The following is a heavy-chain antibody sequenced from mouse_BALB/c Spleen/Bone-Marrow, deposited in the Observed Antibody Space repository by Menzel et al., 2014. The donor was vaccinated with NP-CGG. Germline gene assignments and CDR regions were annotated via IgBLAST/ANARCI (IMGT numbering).Heavy chain of an antibody. Sequence: EVKLMESGGGLVQPGGSLKLSCAASGFTFXSYTMSWVRQTPEKRLEWVAYISNGGGSTYYPDTVKGRFTISRDNAKNTLYLQMSSLKSEDTAMYYCARHGYYGSRAMDYWGQGTSVTVSS. CDR1: GFTFXSYT. V-gene: IGHV5-12-2*01. J-gene: IGHJ4*01. CDR3: ARHGYYGSRAMDY. D-gene: IGHD1-1*01. CDR2: ISNGGGST.